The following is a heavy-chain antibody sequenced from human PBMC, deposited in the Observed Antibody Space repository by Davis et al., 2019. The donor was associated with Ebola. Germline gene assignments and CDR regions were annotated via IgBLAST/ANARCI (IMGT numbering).Heavy chain of an antibody. D-gene: IGHD2-15*01. CDR1: GFTFSEST. CDR2: VTDSGGYT. J-gene: IGHJ4*02. CDR3: AKGCSGGMCYDY. V-gene: IGHV3-23*01. Sequence: SCAASGFTFSESTMTWVRQAPGKGLEWVSVVTDSGGYTNSADSVKGRFTISRDNSKNTLYLQMNSLGVEDTAVYYCAKGCSGGMCYDYWGQGTLVTVSS.